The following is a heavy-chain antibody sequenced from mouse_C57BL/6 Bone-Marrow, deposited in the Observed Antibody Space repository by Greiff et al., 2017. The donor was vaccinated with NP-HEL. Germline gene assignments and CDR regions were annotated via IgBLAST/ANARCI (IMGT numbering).Heavy chain of an antibody. CDR2: INYDGSST. Sequence: EVKLVESEGGLVQPGRSMKLSCTASGFTFSDYYMAWVRQVPEKGLEWVANINYDGSSTYYLDSLKSRFIISRDNAKNILYLQMSSLKSEDTATYYCARDDGYYFFFDYWGQGTTLTVSS. D-gene: IGHD2-3*01. V-gene: IGHV5-16*01. J-gene: IGHJ2*01. CDR1: GFTFSDYY. CDR3: ARDDGYYFFFDY.